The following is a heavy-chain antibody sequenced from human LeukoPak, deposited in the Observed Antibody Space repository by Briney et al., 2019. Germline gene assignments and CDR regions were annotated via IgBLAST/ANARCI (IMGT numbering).Heavy chain of an antibody. D-gene: IGHD3-16*01. V-gene: IGHV4-39*07. CDR2: IYYSGST. Sequence: SETLSLTCTVSGGSISSSSYYWGWIRQPPGKGLEWIGSIYYSGSTYYNPSLKSRVTISVDTSKNQFSLKLSSVTAADTAVYYCARDSPYPYYSSAMDVWGQGTTVTVSS. CDR1: GGSISSSSYY. J-gene: IGHJ6*02. CDR3: ARDSPYPYYSSAMDV.